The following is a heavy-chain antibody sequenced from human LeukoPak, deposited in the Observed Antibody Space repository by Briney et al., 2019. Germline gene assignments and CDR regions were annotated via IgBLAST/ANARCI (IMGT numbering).Heavy chain of an antibody. Sequence: GGSLRLSCAASGFSFSDYAMDWVRQAPGKGLEWISAISSSSAYIYYADSVKGRFTISRDNAKSSVSLQMNSLRDDDTAVYYCARIFRSQLVGYYALDVWGQGTTVTVSS. CDR3: ARIFRSQLVGYYALDV. V-gene: IGHV3-21*01. J-gene: IGHJ6*02. CDR2: ISSSSAYI. D-gene: IGHD6-13*01. CDR1: GFSFSDYA.